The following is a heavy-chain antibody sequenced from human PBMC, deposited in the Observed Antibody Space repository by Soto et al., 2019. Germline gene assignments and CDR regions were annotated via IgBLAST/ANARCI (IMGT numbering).Heavy chain of an antibody. CDR2: IYYSGST. CDR1: GGSISSYS. CDR3: ARSHGSGGNWFDP. D-gene: IGHD3-10*01. J-gene: IGHJ5*02. Sequence: SETLSLTCTVSGGSISSYSWSWIRQPPGKGLEWIGYIYYSGSTNYNPSLKSRVTISVDTSKNQFSLKLSSVTAADTAVYYCARSHGSGGNWFDPWGQGTLVTVSS. V-gene: IGHV4-59*12.